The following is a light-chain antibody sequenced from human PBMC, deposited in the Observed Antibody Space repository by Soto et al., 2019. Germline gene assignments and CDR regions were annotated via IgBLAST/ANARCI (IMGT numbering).Light chain of an antibody. CDR2: RAS. CDR1: QSINSF. J-gene: IGKJ4*01. V-gene: IGKV3-15*01. CDR3: QQYNNWLMLS. Sequence: EIVLTQSPGTLSLSPVELSTLSCRASQSINSFLAWYQQRRGQAPKLLIYRASTRATDIPARFSGSGSGTEFTLTISSLQSEDFAIYYCQQYNNWLMLSFGGGTKVDIK.